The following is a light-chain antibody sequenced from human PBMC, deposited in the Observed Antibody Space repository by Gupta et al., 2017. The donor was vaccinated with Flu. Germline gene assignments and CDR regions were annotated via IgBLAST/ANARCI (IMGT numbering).Light chain of an antibody. J-gene: IGKJ2*03. CDR3: QQYYSYPYS. CDR1: QCISSY. V-gene: IGKV1-8*01. Sequence: AIRIPHLPSSFSASTGDRVTITCRASQCISSYLAWYQQKPGKAPKLLIYAASTLQSGVPSRFSGSGSGTDFTLTISCLQSEDFATYYCQQYYSYPYSFGQGTKLEIK. CDR2: AAS.